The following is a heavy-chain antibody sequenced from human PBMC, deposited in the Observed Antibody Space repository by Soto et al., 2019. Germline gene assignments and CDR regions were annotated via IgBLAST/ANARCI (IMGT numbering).Heavy chain of an antibody. D-gene: IGHD4-17*01. Sequence: GGSLRLSCAASGFTFSIYAMSWVRQAPGKGLEWVSTIISTGGTYYADSVKGRFTISRDNSKNTLYLQMNSLRAEDTAIYYCAKVYGDYQHAFHIWGPGTMVTVSS. CDR3: AKVYGDYQHAFHI. V-gene: IGHV3-23*01. J-gene: IGHJ3*02. CDR2: IISTGGT. CDR1: GFTFSIYA.